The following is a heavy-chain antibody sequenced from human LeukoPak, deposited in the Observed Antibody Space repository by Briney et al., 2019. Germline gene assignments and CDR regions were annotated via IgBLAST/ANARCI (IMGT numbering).Heavy chain of an antibody. V-gene: IGHV4-30-2*01. CDR2: IYHSGST. J-gene: IGHJ4*02. D-gene: IGHD4-23*01. CDR1: GGSISSGGYY. CDR3: ARVSVKGRWAPFLFDY. Sequence: SQTLSLTCTVSGGSISSGGYYWSWIRQPPGKGLEWIGYIYHSGSTYYNPSLKSRVTISVDRSKNQFSLKLSSVTAADTAVYYCARVSVKGRWAPFLFDYWGQGTLVTVSS.